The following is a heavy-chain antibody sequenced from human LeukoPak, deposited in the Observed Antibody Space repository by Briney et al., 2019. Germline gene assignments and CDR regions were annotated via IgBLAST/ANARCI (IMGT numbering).Heavy chain of an antibody. J-gene: IGHJ3*02. CDR3: ARLPSYSSSWYPEVAFDI. CDR2: IYPGDSDT. Sequence: GESLKISCKGSGYSFTSYWIGWVRQMPGKGLEWMGIIYPGDSDTRYSPSFQGQVTISADKSISTAYLQWSSLKASDTAMYYCARLPSYSSSWYPEVAFDIWGQETMVTVSS. V-gene: IGHV5-51*01. CDR1: GYSFTSYW. D-gene: IGHD6-13*01.